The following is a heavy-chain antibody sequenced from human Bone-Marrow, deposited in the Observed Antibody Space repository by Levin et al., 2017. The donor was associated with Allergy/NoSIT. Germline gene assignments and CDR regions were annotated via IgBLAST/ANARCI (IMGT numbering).Heavy chain of an antibody. CDR1: GFTFSSYA. J-gene: IGHJ4*02. V-gene: IGHV3-23*01. D-gene: IGHD5-12*01. CDR2: ISGSGGGT. Sequence: GESLKISCAASGFTFSSYAMNWVRQAPGKGLEWVSAISGSGGGTYYAGSVRGRFTISRDNSKNTLYLQMNSLRAEDTAVYYCAKDAVATQPNYYFDYWGQGTLVTVSS. CDR3: AKDAVATQPNYYFDY.